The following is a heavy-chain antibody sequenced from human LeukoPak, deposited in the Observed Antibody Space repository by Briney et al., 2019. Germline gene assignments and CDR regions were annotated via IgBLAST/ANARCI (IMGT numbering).Heavy chain of an antibody. Sequence: MAGGYLRLSCAASGFVFSSYAFNWVRQAPGKGLEWVSFISGKSVNSYYADSVEGRFTVSRDNAKNSLYLQMNSLRAEDTAVYYCARDWQQPTPLDAFDIWGQGTMVTVSS. J-gene: IGHJ3*02. CDR3: ARDWQQPTPLDAFDI. CDR1: GFVFSSYA. D-gene: IGHD6-13*01. CDR2: ISGKSVNS. V-gene: IGHV3-21*04.